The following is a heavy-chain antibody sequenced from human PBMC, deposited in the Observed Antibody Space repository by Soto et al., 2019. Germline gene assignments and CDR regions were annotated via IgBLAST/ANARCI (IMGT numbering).Heavy chain of an antibody. D-gene: IGHD5-18*01. Sequence: EVQLVESGGGLVQPGGSLRLSCAASGFTFSGYSMHWVRQAPGKGLEWVSYISSRSTTIHYADSVKGRFTISRDNAKNSLYLQMTSRRDDDTALYYCAGGHQDTAVAYWGQGTLVTVSS. J-gene: IGHJ4*02. CDR3: AGGHQDTAVAY. V-gene: IGHV3-48*02. CDR1: GFTFSGYS. CDR2: ISSRSTTI.